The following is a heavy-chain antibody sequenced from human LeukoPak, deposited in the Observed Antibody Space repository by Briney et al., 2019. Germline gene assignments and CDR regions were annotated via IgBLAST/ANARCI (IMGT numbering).Heavy chain of an antibody. D-gene: IGHD3-22*01. CDR2: IIPIFGTA. CDR1: GGTFSSYA. J-gene: IGHJ4*02. CDR3: ARFLAYYDSSGPFDY. Sequence: ASVKVSCKASGGTFSSYAISWVRQAPGQGLEWMGGIIPIFGTANYAQKFQGRVTITADESTSTAYMELSSLRSEDTAVYYCARFLAYYDSSGPFDYWGQGTLVTVSS. V-gene: IGHV1-69*13.